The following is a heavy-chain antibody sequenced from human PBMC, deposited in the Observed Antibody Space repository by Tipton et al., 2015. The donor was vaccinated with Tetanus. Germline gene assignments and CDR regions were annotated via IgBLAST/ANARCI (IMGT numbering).Heavy chain of an antibody. CDR1: GFIFSSYG. Sequence: SLRLSCAASGFIFSSYGIHWVRQAPGKGLEWVAVSWYDGTDQYYADSVKGRFTLSRDNSKNTLYLEMNSPRAEDTALYYCAREADCSGGSCFSGDFDNWGQGTQATVSS. CDR2: SWYDGTDQ. V-gene: IGHV3-33*01. D-gene: IGHD2-15*01. J-gene: IGHJ4*02. CDR3: AREADCSGGSCFSGDFDN.